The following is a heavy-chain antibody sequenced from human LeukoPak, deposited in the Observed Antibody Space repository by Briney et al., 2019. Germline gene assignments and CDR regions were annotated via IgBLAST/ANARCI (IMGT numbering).Heavy chain of an antibody. CDR2: INPSGGST. CDR3: ASEQLLAVAGTRDAFDI. V-gene: IGHV1-46*01. D-gene: IGHD6-19*01. Sequence: ASVKVSCTASGYTFTSYYMHWVRQAPGQGLEWMGIINPSGGSTSYAQKFQGRVTMTRDTSTSTVCMELSSLRSEDTAVYYCASEQLLAVAGTRDAFDIWGQGTMVTVSS. J-gene: IGHJ3*02. CDR1: GYTFTSYY.